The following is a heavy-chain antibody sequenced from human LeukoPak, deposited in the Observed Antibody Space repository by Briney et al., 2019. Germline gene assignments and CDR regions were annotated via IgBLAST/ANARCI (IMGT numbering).Heavy chain of an antibody. Sequence: GGSLRLSCAASGFTFSAYYMSWIRQAPGKGLEWVSYISSSGSTIYYADSVKGRFTISRDNAKNSLYLQMNSLRAEDTAVYYCARAPHYYDSSGYRFDYWGQGTLVTVSS. V-gene: IGHV3-11*01. CDR2: ISSSGSTI. J-gene: IGHJ4*02. D-gene: IGHD3-22*01. CDR1: GFTFSAYY. CDR3: ARAPHYYDSSGYRFDY.